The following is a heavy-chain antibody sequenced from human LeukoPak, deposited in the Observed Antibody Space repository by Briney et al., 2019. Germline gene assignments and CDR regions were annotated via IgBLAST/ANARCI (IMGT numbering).Heavy chain of an antibody. CDR3: ARNTDSGFDY. CDR1: GYTFTNYY. V-gene: IGHV1-46*01. D-gene: IGHD6-19*01. J-gene: IGHJ4*02. Sequence: ASVKVSCKASGYTFTNYYMHWVRQAPGQGLEWMGFINPSGGSTSYAQKFQGRVTMTRDMSTSTVYMELSSLRSEDTAVYYCARNTDSGFDYWGQGTLVTVSS. CDR2: INPSGGST.